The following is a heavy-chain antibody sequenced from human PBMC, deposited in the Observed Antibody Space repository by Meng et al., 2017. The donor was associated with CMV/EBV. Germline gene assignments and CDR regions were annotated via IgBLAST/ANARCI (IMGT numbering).Heavy chain of an antibody. V-gene: IGHV3-30-3*01. J-gene: IGHJ6*02. CDR1: GFTFSSYA. CDR3: ARDFKYAGDYYYGMDV. Sequence: GESLKISCAVSGFTFSSYAMHWVRQAPGKGLEWVAVISYDGSNKYYADSVKGRFTISRDNSKNTLYLQMNSLRAEDTAVYYCARDFKYAGDYYYGMDVWGQGTTVTVSS. D-gene: IGHD2-8*01. CDR2: ISYDGSNK.